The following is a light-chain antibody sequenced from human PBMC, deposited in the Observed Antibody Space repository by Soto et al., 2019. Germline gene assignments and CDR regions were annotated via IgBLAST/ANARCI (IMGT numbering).Light chain of an antibody. CDR1: QSVSSN. Sequence: EIVMTQSPATLSVSPGERATLSCRASQSVSSNLAWFQQKPGQAPRLLFYGASSRATGIPDRFSGSGSGTDFILTISRLEPDDFAVYYCQQYGRSPWTFGQGTKVDI. CDR2: GAS. CDR3: QQYGRSPWT. V-gene: IGKV3-20*01. J-gene: IGKJ1*01.